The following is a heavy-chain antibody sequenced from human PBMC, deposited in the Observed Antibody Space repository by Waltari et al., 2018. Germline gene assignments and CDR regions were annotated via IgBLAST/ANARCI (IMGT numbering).Heavy chain of an antibody. CDR2: VSGYNGNI. D-gene: IGHD4-17*01. CDR1: GYTFTSYG. Sequence: QLMQSGAEVKKPGASVRVSCKASGYTFTSYGINWVRQALGRGLEWMGWVSGYNGNINYAQSRQGRISMTTDTATSTAYMELRSLTSDDTAVYYCARDRGPSAVTSFDSWGQGTLVTVSP. J-gene: IGHJ4*02. CDR3: ARDRGPSAVTSFDS. V-gene: IGHV1-18*01.